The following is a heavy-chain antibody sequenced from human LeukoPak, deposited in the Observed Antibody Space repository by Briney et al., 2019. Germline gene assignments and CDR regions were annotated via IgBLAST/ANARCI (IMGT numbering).Heavy chain of an antibody. CDR1: GYTSTSYF. J-gene: IGHJ4*02. V-gene: IGHV1-46*01. CDR3: ATAKFGGNSYFDY. D-gene: IGHD4-23*01. Sequence: ASVKVSCKASGYTSTSYFIHWVRQAPGQGLEWMGIINPSGGSTNYAQKFQGRVTMTRDTSTSTVYMELSSLRSEDTAVYYCATAKFGGNSYFDYWGQGTLVTVSS. CDR2: INPSGGST.